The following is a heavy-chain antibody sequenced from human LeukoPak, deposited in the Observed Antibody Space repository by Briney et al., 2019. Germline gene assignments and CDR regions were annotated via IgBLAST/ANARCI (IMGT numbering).Heavy chain of an antibody. CDR1: GGSVSSSNFF. J-gene: IGHJ4*02. CDR3: ARGSLEWLRFDY. CDR2: IYTSGST. Sequence: SQTLSLTCTVSGGSVSSSNFFWSWIRQPAGKGLEWIGRIYTSGSTNYNPSLKSRVTMSVDTSKNQFSLKLSSVTAADTAVYYCARGSLEWLRFDYWGQGTLVTVSS. D-gene: IGHD3-3*01. V-gene: IGHV4-61*02.